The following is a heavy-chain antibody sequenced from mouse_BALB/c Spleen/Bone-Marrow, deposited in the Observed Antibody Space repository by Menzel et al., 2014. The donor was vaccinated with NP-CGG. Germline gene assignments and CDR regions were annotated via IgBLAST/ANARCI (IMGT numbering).Heavy chain of an antibody. Sequence: QVQLRQPGAELVRPGVSVKISCKGSGYTFTDYAMHWVKQSHAKSLEWIGVISTYYGDASYTQKFKGKATMTVDKSSSTAYMELARLTSEDSAIYYCAREGPWFAYWGQGTLVTVSA. J-gene: IGHJ3*01. CDR1: GYTFTDYA. V-gene: IGHV1S137*01. CDR3: AREGPWFAY. CDR2: ISTYYGDA.